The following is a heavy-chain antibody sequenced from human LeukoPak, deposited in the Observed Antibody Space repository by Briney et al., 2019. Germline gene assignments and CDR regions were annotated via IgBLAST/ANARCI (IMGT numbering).Heavy chain of an antibody. Sequence: PGGSLRLSCAASGFTVSDNYMSWIRQPPGKGLEWIGEINHSGSTNFNPSLKSRVTISVDASKNQFSLKLTSVTAADTAVYYCARSSSYNYGLYSYYHMDVWGKGTTVTVSS. D-gene: IGHD3-10*01. J-gene: IGHJ6*03. CDR2: INHSGST. CDR3: ARSSSYNYGLYSYYHMDV. CDR1: GFTVSDNY. V-gene: IGHV4-34*01.